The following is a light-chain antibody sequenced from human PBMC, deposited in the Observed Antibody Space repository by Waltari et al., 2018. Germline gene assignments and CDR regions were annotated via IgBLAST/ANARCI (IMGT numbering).Light chain of an antibody. CDR2: DVS. J-gene: IGLJ2*01. CDR1: SSDVGGYHY. Sequence: QSALTQPASVSGSPGQPITISCTGTSSDVGGYHYVSWYQQHPGKAPKLMIYDVSKRPSGVSNRFSGSKSGNTASLTISGLQAEDEADYYCCSYAGSSTFGVFGGGTKLTVL. V-gene: IGLV2-23*02. CDR3: CSYAGSSTFGV.